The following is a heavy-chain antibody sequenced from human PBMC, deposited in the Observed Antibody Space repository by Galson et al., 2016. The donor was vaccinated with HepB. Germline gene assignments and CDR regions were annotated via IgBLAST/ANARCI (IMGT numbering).Heavy chain of an antibody. CDR1: GFTFSSYA. J-gene: IGHJ6*02. V-gene: IGHV3-23*01. D-gene: IGHD2-2*01. CDR2: ISGSGGST. CDR3: ANLVVVPAARGYSGYYYGMDV. Sequence: SLRLSCAASGFTFSSYAMSWVRQAPGKGLEWVSAISGSGGSTYYADSVKGRFTISRDNSKNTLYLQMNSLRAEDTAVYYCANLVVVPAARGYSGYYYGMDVWDQGTKVTVSS.